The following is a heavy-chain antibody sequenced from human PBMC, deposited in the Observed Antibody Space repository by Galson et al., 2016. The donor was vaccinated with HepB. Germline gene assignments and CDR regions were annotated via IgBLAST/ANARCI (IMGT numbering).Heavy chain of an antibody. CDR2: ISYDESNI. J-gene: IGHJ4*02. D-gene: IGHD4-17*01. Sequence: SLRLSCAASGFTFSSYGMHWVRQAPGKGLEWVAAISYDESNIYYADSVKGRFTISRDNSKNTLYLQMSSLRSEDTAVYYCAKDGGVGFYGDLTPDFHYWGQGTLVTVSS. V-gene: IGHV3-30*18. CDR3: AKDGGVGFYGDLTPDFHY. CDR1: GFTFSSYG.